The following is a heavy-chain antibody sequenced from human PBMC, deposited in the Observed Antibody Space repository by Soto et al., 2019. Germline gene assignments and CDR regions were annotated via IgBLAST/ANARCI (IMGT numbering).Heavy chain of an antibody. Sequence: SETLSLTCSVSGASIRSTSYYWGWIRQPPGKGLEWIGSIYYSGSTHYSPSLKSRIIMSIDTSTNQFSLKLTSVTAADTAVYYCAREAAGILNWFDPWGQGTLVTVSS. CDR2: IYYSGST. V-gene: IGHV4-39*02. J-gene: IGHJ5*02. CDR3: AREAAGILNWFDP. D-gene: IGHD6-25*01. CDR1: GASIRSTSYY.